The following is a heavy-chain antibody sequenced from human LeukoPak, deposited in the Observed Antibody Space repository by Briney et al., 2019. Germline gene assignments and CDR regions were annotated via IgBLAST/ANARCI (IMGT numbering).Heavy chain of an antibody. CDR2: ISSSGSTT. D-gene: IGHD2-15*01. CDR3: ANLGVVPGGYFDY. V-gene: IGHV3-48*03. J-gene: IGHJ4*02. Sequence: GGSLRLSCVASGFRFSSYEMNWVRQAPGKGLEWLAYISSSGSTTYYADSVQGRFTISRDNAKNSLYLQMNSLRAEDTAVYYCANLGVVPGGYFDYWGQGILVTVSS. CDR1: GFRFSSYE.